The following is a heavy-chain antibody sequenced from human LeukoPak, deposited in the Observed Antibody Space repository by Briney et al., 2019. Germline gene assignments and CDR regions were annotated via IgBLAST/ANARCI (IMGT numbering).Heavy chain of an antibody. CDR2: ISPDNGNT. CDR3: ARDPYYCDSSGSPLQLSRFDY. Sequence: ASVKVSCKASGYTFTSYGISWVRQAPGQGLEWMGWISPDNGNTNYAQKLQGRVTMTTDTSTRTAYMELRSLRSDATAVYYCARDPYYCDSSGSPLQLSRFDYWGQGTLVTVSS. J-gene: IGHJ4*02. D-gene: IGHD3-22*01. V-gene: IGHV1-18*01. CDR1: GYTFTSYG.